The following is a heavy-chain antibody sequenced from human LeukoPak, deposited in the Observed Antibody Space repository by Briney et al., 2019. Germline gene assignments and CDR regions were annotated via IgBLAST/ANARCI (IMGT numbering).Heavy chain of an antibody. J-gene: IGHJ6*02. Sequence: ASVTVSCKASGYTFTGYYMHWVRQAPGQGLEGMGWINPNSGGTNYAQKFQGWVTMTRDTSISTAYMELSRLRSDDTAVYYCARDIVLSKNYYDSSGLRSYYYYGMDVWGQGTTVTVSS. CDR1: GYTFTGYY. V-gene: IGHV1-2*04. CDR3: ARDIVLSKNYYDSSGLRSYYYYGMDV. CDR2: INPNSGGT. D-gene: IGHD3-22*01.